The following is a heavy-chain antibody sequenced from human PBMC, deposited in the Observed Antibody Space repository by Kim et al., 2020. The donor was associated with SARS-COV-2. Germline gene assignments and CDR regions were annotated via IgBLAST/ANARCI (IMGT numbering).Heavy chain of an antibody. D-gene: IGHD6-13*01. V-gene: IGHV3-30*18. CDR3: AKAPYSSSWHPPNEYFQH. J-gene: IGHJ1*01. Sequence: GGSLRLSCAASGFTFSSYGMHWVRQAPGKGLEWVAVISYDGSNKYYADSVKGRFTISRDNSKNTLYLQMNSLRAEVTAVYYCAKAPYSSSWHPPNEYFQHWGQGTLVTVSS. CDR2: ISYDGSNK. CDR1: GFTFSSYG.